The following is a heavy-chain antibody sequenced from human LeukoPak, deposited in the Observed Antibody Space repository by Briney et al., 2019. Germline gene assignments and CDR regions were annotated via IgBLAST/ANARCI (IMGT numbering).Heavy chain of an antibody. CDR3: ANGWGFDC. D-gene: IGHD6-19*01. CDR2: TYFRSKWYN. CDR1: GDSVSSNNAA. J-gene: IGHJ4*02. V-gene: IGHV6-1*01. Sequence: SQTLSLTCAISGDSVSSNNAAWNWIRQSPSRGLEWLGRTYFRSKWYNDYAVSVKSRISINADTSKNQFSLQLNSVTPEDTAVYYCANGWGFDCWGQGTLVTVSS.